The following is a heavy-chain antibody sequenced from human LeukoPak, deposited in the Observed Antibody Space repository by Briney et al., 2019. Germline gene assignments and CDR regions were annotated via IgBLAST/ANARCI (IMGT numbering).Heavy chain of an antibody. J-gene: IGHJ4*02. CDR2: ISSSSSYI. D-gene: IGHD2-21*02. CDR3: ARDGEVVVTAFYFDY. V-gene: IGHV3-21*01. Sequence: SGGSLRLSCAASGFTFSSYSMNWVRQAPGKGLEWVSSISSSSSYIYYADSVKGRFTISRDNAKNSLYLQMNSLRAGDTAVYYCARDGEVVVTAFYFDYWGQGTLVTVSS. CDR1: GFTFSSYS.